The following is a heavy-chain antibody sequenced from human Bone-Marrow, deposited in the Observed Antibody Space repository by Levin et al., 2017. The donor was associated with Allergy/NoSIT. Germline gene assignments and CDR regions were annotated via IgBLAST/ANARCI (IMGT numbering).Heavy chain of an antibody. J-gene: IGHJ4*02. D-gene: IGHD2-15*01. CDR1: GFTFSTHA. CDR3: AKDSGRQYCSGGTRYSGIDYFDS. Sequence: GGSLRLSCTASGFTFSTHAMSWVRQAPGKGLEWISGISDSGGRTYYADSVRGRFTVSRDNAQNTLYLQMNSLRGDDTAVYYCAKDSGRQYCSGGTRYSGIDYFDSWGQGTLVTASS. V-gene: IGHV3-23*01. CDR2: ISDSGGRT.